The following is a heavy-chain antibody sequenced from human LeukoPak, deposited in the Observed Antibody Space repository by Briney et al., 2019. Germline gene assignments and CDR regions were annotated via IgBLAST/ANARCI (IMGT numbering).Heavy chain of an antibody. CDR2: INHSGST. D-gene: IGHD1-20*01. V-gene: IGHV4-34*01. J-gene: IGHJ6*03. CDR3: ARRGYNWNYDYYYYMDV. CDR1: GFTFSSYS. Sequence: PGGSLRLSCAASGFTFSSYSMNWVRQAPGKGLEWIGEINHSGSTNYNPSLKSRVTISVDTSKNQFSLKLSSVTAADTAVYYCARRGYNWNYDYYYYMDVWGKGTTVTVSS.